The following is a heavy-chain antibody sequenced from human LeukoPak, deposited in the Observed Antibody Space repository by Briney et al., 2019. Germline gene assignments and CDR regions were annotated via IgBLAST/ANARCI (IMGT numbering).Heavy chain of an antibody. CDR2: IYYSGST. D-gene: IGHD1-26*01. Sequence: SETLSLTCTVSGGSISSSSYYWGWIRQPTGKGLEWIGSIYYSGSTYSNPSLKSRLTISVDTTNNQFSLKRSSVTGTDTSVYYGARQGWELYYFDYWGEGTLVTVSS. V-gene: IGHV4-39*01. CDR1: GGSISSSSYY. CDR3: ARQGWELYYFDY. J-gene: IGHJ4*02.